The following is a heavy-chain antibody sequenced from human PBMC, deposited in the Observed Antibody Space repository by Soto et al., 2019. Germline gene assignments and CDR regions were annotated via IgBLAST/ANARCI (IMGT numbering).Heavy chain of an antibody. CDR3: ARSPWGYCSSTSCRSNWFDP. CDR2: INPNSGGT. D-gene: IGHD2-2*01. CDR1: GYTFTGYY. Sequence: GASVKVSCKASGYTFTGYYMHWVRQAPGQGLEWMGWINPNSGGTNYAQKFQGWVTMTRDTSISTAYMELSRLRSDDTAVYYCARSPWGYCSSTSCRSNWFDPWGQGTLVTVSS. J-gene: IGHJ5*02. V-gene: IGHV1-2*04.